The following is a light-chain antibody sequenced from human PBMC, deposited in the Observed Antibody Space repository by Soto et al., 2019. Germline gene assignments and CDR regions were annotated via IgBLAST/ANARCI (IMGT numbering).Light chain of an antibody. CDR2: GAS. V-gene: IGKV3-15*01. J-gene: IGKJ1*01. CDR1: QSIGDT. CDR3: QQYDNWPWK. Sequence: EIVMTQSPATLSVSPGGRATLSCRASQSIGDTLAWYQLKPGQAPRLLIYGASSRVTGFPARFSGSGSGTDFTLTISSLQSDDLAVYYCQQYDNWPWKFGQGTKVDIK.